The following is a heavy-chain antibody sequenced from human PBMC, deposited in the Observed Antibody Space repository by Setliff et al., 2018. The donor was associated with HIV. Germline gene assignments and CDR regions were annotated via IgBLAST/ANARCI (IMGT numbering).Heavy chain of an antibody. V-gene: IGHV3-20*04. Sequence: GGSLRLSCAASGFTFDDYGMSWVRQAPGKGLEWVSGINWNGGSTGYADSVKGRFTISRDNAKNSLYLQMNSLRAEDTALYYWARTTYGSGDYYYYYMDVWGKGTTVTVSS. CDR3: ARTTYGSGDYYYYYMDV. CDR1: GFTFDDYG. CDR2: INWNGGST. J-gene: IGHJ6*03. D-gene: IGHD3-10*01.